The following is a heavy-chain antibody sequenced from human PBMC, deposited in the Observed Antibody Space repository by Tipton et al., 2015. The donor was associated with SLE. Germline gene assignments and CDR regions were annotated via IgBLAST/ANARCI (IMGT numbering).Heavy chain of an antibody. CDR3: AREGTTVTTDEGAFDI. CDR1: GGSIRSHY. D-gene: IGHD4-11*01. CDR2: VYYSGST. V-gene: IGHV4-59*11. J-gene: IGHJ3*02. Sequence: TLSLTCTVSGGSIRSHYWSWIRQPPGKGLEWIGFVYYSGSTNYNPSLKSRVTISIDTSKNQFSLKLSSVTAADTAVYYCAREGTTVTTDEGAFDIWGQGTMVTVSS.